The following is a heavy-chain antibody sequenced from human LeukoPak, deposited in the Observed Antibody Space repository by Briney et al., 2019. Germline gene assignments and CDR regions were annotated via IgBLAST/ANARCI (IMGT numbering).Heavy chain of an antibody. Sequence: GRSLRLSCAASGFTFSSYAMHWVRQAPGKGLEWVAVISYDGSNKYYADSVKGRFTISRDNSKSTLYLQMNSLRAEDTAVYYCARDQEAVFGFAFDIWGQGTMVTVSS. J-gene: IGHJ3*02. CDR1: GFTFSSYA. CDR2: ISYDGSNK. D-gene: IGHD3-16*01. CDR3: ARDQEAVFGFAFDI. V-gene: IGHV3-30-3*01.